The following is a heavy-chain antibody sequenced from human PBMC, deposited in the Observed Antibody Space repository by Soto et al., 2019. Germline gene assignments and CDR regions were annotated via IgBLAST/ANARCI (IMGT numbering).Heavy chain of an antibody. Sequence: AAVKVSCKASGYTFTSYGISWVRKAPGQGLEWMGWISAYNGNTNYAQKFQGRVTMTTDTSTSTAYMELRSLRSDDTAVYYCARTLNEWLLGLDWGQGTLVTVSS. CDR2: ISAYNGNT. CDR1: GYTFTSYG. CDR3: ARTLNEWLLGLD. D-gene: IGHD3-3*01. V-gene: IGHV1-18*01. J-gene: IGHJ4*02.